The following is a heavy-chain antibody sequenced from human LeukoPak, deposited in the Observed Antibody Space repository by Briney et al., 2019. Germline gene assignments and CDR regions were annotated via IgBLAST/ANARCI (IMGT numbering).Heavy chain of an antibody. D-gene: IGHD3-10*01. J-gene: IGHJ3*02. CDR1: GFTFSSYA. CDR3: AKGRFGGLNAFDI. Sequence: QPGGSLRLSCAASGFTFSSYAMSWVRQAPGKGLEWVSAFSGSGGSTYYADSVKGRFTISRDNSKNTLYLQMNSLRAEDTAVYYCAKGRFGGLNAFDIWGQGTMVTVSS. CDR2: FSGSGGST. V-gene: IGHV3-23*01.